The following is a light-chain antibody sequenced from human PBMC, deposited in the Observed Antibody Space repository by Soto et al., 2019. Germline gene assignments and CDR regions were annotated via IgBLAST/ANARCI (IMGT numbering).Light chain of an antibody. Sequence: DIQMTQFPSSLSASVGDRVTITCRASQGVSSDLGWYQQKTGKAPKRLIYDASSLPSGVPSRFSGSGSGTEFTLTISSLEPEDSATFYCLQHSTYPLTFGQGTKVEIK. J-gene: IGKJ1*01. V-gene: IGKV1-17*01. CDR1: QGVSSD. CDR2: DAS. CDR3: LQHSTYPLT.